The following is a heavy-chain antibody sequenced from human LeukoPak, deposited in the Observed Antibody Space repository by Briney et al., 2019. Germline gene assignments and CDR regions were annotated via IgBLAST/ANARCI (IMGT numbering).Heavy chain of an antibody. Sequence: SETLSLTCAVSGGSISSSNWWSWVRQPPGKGLEWIGEIYHSGSTNYNPSLKSRVTISVDKSKNQFSLKLSSVTAADTAVYYCARDPYYYYCGMDVWGQGTTVTVSS. CDR1: GGSISSSNW. V-gene: IGHV4-4*02. J-gene: IGHJ6*02. CDR3: ARDPYYYYCGMDV. CDR2: IYHSGST.